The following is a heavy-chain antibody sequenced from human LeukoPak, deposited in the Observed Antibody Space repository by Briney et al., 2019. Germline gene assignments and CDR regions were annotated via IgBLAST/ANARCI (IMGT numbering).Heavy chain of an antibody. J-gene: IGHJ4*02. CDR2: IYYSGST. CDR1: GGSISSYY. D-gene: IGHD1-1*01. CDR3: ARSWYNWNRFYFDY. Sequence: SETLSLTCTVSGGSISSYYWSWIRQPPGKGLEWIGYIYYSGSTNYNPSLKSRVTISVDTSKNQFSLKLSSVTAADTAVYYCARSWYNWNRFYFDYWGQGTLVTVSS. V-gene: IGHV4-59*01.